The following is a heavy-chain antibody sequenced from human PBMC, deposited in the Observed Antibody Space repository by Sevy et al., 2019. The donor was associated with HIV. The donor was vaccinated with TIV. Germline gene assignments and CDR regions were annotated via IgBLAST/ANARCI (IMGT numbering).Heavy chain of an antibody. CDR3: ARDLEFYDSGDYGPAFMPDY. J-gene: IGHJ4*02. Sequence: GGSLRLSCAASGFSLTTSDMHWVRQAPGKGLEWVAYVRNDGSNKYYADSVRDRFTISRDIAKNTLHLQMNSLRAEDTAVYYCARDLEFYDSGDYGPAFMPDYWGQGTLVTVSS. CDR2: VRNDGSNK. CDR1: GFSLTTSD. V-gene: IGHV3-30*02. D-gene: IGHD4-17*01.